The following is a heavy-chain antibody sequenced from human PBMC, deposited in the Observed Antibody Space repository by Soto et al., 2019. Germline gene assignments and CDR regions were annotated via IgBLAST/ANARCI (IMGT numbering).Heavy chain of an antibody. D-gene: IGHD3-9*01. CDR2: VYYSGST. CDR1: GGSIGGRY. J-gene: IGHJ5*02. V-gene: IGHV4-59*11. Sequence: PSETLSLTCTVSGGSIGGRYWGWIRQPPGKGLEWIGYVYYSGSTNYNPSLESRVTISIDASKNQFSLKMKSVTAADTAVYYCVRDYLLTGFDPWGQGALVTVSS. CDR3: VRDYLLTGFDP.